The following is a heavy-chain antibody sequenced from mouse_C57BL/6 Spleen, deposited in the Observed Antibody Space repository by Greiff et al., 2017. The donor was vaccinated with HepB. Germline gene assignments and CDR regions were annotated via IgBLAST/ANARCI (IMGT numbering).Heavy chain of an antibody. J-gene: IGHJ2*01. CDR2: ISDGGSYT. CDR3: ARERIITTVVAFDY. CDR1: GFTFSSYA. Sequence: EVMLVESGGGLVKPGGSLKLSCAASGFTFSSYAMSWVRQTPEKRLEWVATISDGGSYTYYPDNVKGRFTISRDNAKNNLYLQMSHLKSEDTAMYYCARERIITTVVAFDYWGQGTTLTVSS. V-gene: IGHV5-4*01. D-gene: IGHD1-1*01.